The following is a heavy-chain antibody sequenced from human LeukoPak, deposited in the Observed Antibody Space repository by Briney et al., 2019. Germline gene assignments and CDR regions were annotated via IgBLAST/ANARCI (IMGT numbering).Heavy chain of an antibody. CDR2: IYTSGST. J-gene: IGHJ3*02. CDR1: GGSISSGSYY. D-gene: IGHD3-3*01. Sequence: PSETLSLTCTVSGGSISSGSYYWSWIRQPAGKGLEWIGRIYTSGSTNYNPSLKSRVTISVDTSKNQFSLKLSSVTAADTAVYYCARLSGVLRFLEWSQDAFDIWGQGTMVTVSS. V-gene: IGHV4-61*02. CDR3: ARLSGVLRFLEWSQDAFDI.